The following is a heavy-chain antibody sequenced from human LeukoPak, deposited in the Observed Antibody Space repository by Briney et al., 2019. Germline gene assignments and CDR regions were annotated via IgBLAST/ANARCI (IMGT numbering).Heavy chain of an antibody. J-gene: IGHJ4*02. V-gene: IGHV3-21*01. Sequence: GGSLRLSCAASGFTFSSYSMNWVRQASGKWLEWVSSISSSSSYIYYADSVKGRFTISRDNAKNSLYLQMNSLRAEDTAVYYCARGAYDYVWGSYRYTPGAFDYWGQGTLVTVSS. CDR3: ARGAYDYVWGSYRYTPGAFDY. D-gene: IGHD3-16*02. CDR1: GFTFSSYS. CDR2: ISSSSSYI.